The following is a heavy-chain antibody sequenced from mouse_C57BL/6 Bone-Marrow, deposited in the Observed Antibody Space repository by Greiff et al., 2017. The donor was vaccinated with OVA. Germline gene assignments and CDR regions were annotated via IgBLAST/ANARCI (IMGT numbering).Heavy chain of an antibody. CDR3: VSDLLTTVVATNWYFDV. Sequence: EVKLMESGGGLVQPKGSLKLSCAASGFSFNTYAMNWVRQAPGKGLEWVARIRSKSNNYATYYADSVKDRFTISRDDSESMLYLQMNNLKTEDTAMYYCVSDLLTTVVATNWYFDVWGTGTTVTVSS. CDR2: IRSKSNNYAT. V-gene: IGHV10-1*01. CDR1: GFSFNTYA. D-gene: IGHD1-1*01. J-gene: IGHJ1*03.